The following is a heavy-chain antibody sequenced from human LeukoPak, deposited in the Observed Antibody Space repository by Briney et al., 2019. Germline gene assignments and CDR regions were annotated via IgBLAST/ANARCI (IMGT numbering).Heavy chain of an antibody. J-gene: IGHJ6*03. CDR3: AKNGDRGAYCTGGTCYPYFYYYMDV. D-gene: IGHD2-15*01. CDR2: ISSTGGTT. CDR1: GFTFSSYG. V-gene: IGHV3-23*01. Sequence: GGSLRLSCAASGFTFSSYGMSWVRQAPGKGLEWVSSISSTGGTTYYADSVKGRFTISRDNSKNTLYLQMNSLRAEDTAIYYCAKNGDRGAYCTGGTCYPYFYYYMDVWGKGTTVTI.